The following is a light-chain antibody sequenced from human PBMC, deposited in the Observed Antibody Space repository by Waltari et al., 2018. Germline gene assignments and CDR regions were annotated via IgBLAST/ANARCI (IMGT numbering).Light chain of an antibody. V-gene: IGLV2-14*03. Sequence: QSALTQPASVSGSPGQSISISCTGTSIDLGHYDYVPRYQQQPGKAPKMMIYDVSHRPSGVSNRFSGSKSGNTASLIISGLQSEDEGDYYCSSYSGTNTRVIFGGGTKLTVL. CDR2: DVS. J-gene: IGLJ2*01. CDR3: SSYSGTNTRVI. CDR1: SIDLGHYDY.